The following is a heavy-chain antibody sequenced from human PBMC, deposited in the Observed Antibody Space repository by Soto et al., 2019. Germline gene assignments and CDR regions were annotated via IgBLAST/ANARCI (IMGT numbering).Heavy chain of an antibody. J-gene: IGHJ3*02. CDR3: ARGWKVAGDAFDI. D-gene: IGHD1-1*01. Sequence: GESLKISCKGSGYNFAGYWIGWVRQMPGKGLEWMGMIYPGDSDTRYSPSFQGQVTISVDKSISTAYLQWSSLKASDTAMYYCARGWKVAGDAFDIWGQGTMVTVSS. CDR2: IYPGDSDT. CDR1: GYNFAGYW. V-gene: IGHV5-51*01.